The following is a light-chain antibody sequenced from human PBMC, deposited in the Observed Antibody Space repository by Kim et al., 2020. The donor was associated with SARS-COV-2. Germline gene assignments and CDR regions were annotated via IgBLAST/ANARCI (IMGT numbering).Light chain of an antibody. J-gene: IGKJ1*01. Sequence: DIQMTQSPSTLSASVGDRVTITCRASQSIDTWLAWYQQKLGKAPNLLIYKASTLERGVPSRFSGSGSGTEFTLTIGCLQPDDFATYYCQQYITFSRTFGQGTKVDIK. CDR1: QSIDTW. CDR2: KAS. CDR3: QQYITFSRT. V-gene: IGKV1-5*03.